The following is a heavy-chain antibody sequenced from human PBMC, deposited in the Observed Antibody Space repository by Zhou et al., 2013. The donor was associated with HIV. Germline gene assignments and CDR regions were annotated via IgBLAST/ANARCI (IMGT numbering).Heavy chain of an antibody. V-gene: IGHV4-61*09. CDR1: GGSISSGTYY. CDR2: IYTSGST. CDR3: ARRAANYYGSEVIDY. Sequence: VQLQESGPGLVKPSQTLSLSCTVSGGSISSGTYYWIWIRQPAGKGLEWIGHIYTSGSTNYNPSLKSRATVSIDTSKNQFSLKLSSVTAADSAVYYCARRAANYYGSEVIDYWGQGTLVTVSS. J-gene: IGHJ4*02. D-gene: IGHD3-10*01.